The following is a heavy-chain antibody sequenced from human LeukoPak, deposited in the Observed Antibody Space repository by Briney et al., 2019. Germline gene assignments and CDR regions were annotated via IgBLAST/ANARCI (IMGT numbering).Heavy chain of an antibody. CDR3: AREPHYYDSSGLLSFYYYYGMDV. CDR2: ISHSGST. CDR1: NYSISSGYY. Sequence: SETLSLTCTVSNYSISSGYYWGWIRQPPGKGLEWIGSISHSGSTYYNPSLKSRVTISVDTSKNQFSLKLTSVTAADTAVYYCAREPHYYDSSGLLSFYYYYGMDVWGQGTTVTVSS. V-gene: IGHV4-38-2*02. D-gene: IGHD3-22*01. J-gene: IGHJ6*02.